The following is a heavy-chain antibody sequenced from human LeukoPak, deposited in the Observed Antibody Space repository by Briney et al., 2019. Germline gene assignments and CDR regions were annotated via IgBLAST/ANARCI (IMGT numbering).Heavy chain of an antibody. Sequence: GGSLRLSCAASGFTVSSNYMSWVRQAPGKGLEWVSVIYSGGSTYYADFVKGRFTISRDNFKNTLYLQMNSLRAEDTAVYYCAREGDYGGYYFDYWGQGTLVAVSS. CDR1: GFTVSSNY. CDR3: AREGDYGGYYFDY. V-gene: IGHV3-66*01. J-gene: IGHJ4*02. D-gene: IGHD4-23*01. CDR2: IYSGGST.